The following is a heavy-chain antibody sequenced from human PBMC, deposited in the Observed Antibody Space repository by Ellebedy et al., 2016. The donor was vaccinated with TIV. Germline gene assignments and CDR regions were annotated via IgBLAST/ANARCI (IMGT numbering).Heavy chain of an antibody. J-gene: IGHJ4*02. CDR2: IRGSGGST. Sequence: GESLKISCAASGFTFSSYAMSWVRQAPGKGLEWVSGIRGSGGSTYYADSVKGRFTISRDISKNTLDLQMNSLRAEDTAVYYCARGGRDQWLIDYWGQGTLVTVSS. CDR3: ARGGRDQWLIDY. V-gene: IGHV3-23*01. CDR1: GFTFSSYA. D-gene: IGHD6-19*01.